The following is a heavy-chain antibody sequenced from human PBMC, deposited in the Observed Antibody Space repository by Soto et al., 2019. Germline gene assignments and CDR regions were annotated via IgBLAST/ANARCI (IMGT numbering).Heavy chain of an antibody. J-gene: IGHJ4*02. CDR3: ARDPPGIAASGSYN. V-gene: IGHV3-53*01. Sequence: DVQLEESGGGLIQPGGSLRLSCAVSGFTVSNNXMTWVRQAPGKGLEWVSLIYSSGGTKYADSVRGRFTISRDNSKNTLYLQMNSLKVEDTAVYYCARDPPGIAASGSYNWGQGTLVTVSS. CDR1: GFTVSNNX. D-gene: IGHD6-13*01. CDR2: IYSSGGT.